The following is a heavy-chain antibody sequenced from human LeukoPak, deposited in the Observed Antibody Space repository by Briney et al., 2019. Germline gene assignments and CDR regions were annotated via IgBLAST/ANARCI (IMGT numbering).Heavy chain of an antibody. V-gene: IGHV1-18*01. CDR2: ISAYNGNA. J-gene: IGHJ6*02. CDR3: AREAGYGMDV. CDR1: GYTFTSYG. Sequence: SVKVSCKAFGYTFTSYGISRVRQAPGQGLEWMGWISAYNGNANYALKLQGRVTMTTDTSTSTAYKELRSLRSDDTAVYYCAREAGYGMDVWGQGTTVTVSS.